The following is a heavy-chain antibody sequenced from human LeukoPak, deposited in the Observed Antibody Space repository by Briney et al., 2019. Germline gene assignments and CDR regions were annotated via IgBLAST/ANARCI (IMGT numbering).Heavy chain of an antibody. D-gene: IGHD3-10*02. CDR2: ISSSSNTI. CDR1: GFTFSSYA. J-gene: IGHJ6*04. CDR3: AELGITMIGGV. V-gene: IGHV3-48*01. Sequence: PGGSLRLSCAASGFTFSSYAMSWVRQAPGKGLEWVSYISSSSNTIYYAESVKGRFTISRDNAKNSLYLQMNSLRAEDTAVYYCAELGITMIGGVWGKGTTVTISS.